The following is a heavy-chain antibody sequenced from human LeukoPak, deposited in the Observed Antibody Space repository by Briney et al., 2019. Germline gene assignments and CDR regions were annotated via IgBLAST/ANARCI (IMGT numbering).Heavy chain of an antibody. D-gene: IGHD1-26*01. V-gene: IGHV3-21*01. Sequence: GGSLRLSCAASGFTFSSYSMNWVRQAPGKGLGWVSSISSSSSYIYYADSVKGRFTISRDNAKNSLYLQMNSLRAEDTAVYYCARDRADYFDYWGQGTLVTVSS. CDR3: ARDRADYFDY. CDR2: ISSSSSYI. J-gene: IGHJ4*02. CDR1: GFTFSSYS.